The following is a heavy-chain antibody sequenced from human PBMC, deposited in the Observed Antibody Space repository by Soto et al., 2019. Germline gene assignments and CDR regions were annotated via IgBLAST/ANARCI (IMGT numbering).Heavy chain of an antibody. D-gene: IGHD6-13*01. CDR1: GGSFSGYY. J-gene: IGHJ4*02. V-gene: IGHV4-34*01. CDR2: INHSGST. CDR3: ARDEIGQPEYYFDY. Sequence: SETLSLTCAVYGGSFSGYYWSWIRQPPGKGLEWIGEINHSGSTNYNPSLKSRVTISVDTSKNQFSLKLSSVTAADTAVYYCARDEIGQPEYYFDYWGQGTLVTVSS.